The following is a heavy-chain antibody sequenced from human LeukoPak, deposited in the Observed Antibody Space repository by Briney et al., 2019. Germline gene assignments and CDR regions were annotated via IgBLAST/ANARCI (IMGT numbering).Heavy chain of an antibody. CDR3: AMSYATSILDF. D-gene: IGHD3-16*01. CDR1: GNTLTVYY. V-gene: IGHV1-2*02. Sequence: ASVKVSRRASGNTLTVYYPHWVRQAPGQGLEWMGWINPHTGATDYAQKFQGRLTMTWDTSISTAYMNLSRLGSDDTAMYYCAMSYATSILDFWGQGTLVIVSS. CDR2: INPHTGAT. J-gene: IGHJ4*02.